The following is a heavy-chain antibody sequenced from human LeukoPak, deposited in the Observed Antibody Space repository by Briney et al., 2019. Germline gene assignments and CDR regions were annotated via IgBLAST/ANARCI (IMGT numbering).Heavy chain of an antibody. CDR3: ARVAAGTYYYGMDV. CDR1: GYTFTSYG. Sequence: PGASVKVSRKASGYTFTSYGISWVRQAPGQGLEWMGWISAYNGNTNYAQKLQGRVTMTTDTSTSTAYMELRSLRSDDTAVYYCARVAAGTYYYGMDVWGKGTTVTVSS. V-gene: IGHV1-18*04. CDR2: ISAYNGNT. J-gene: IGHJ6*04. D-gene: IGHD6-13*01.